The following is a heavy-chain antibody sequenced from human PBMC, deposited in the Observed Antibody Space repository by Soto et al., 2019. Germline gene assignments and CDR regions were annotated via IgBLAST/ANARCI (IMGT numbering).Heavy chain of an antibody. CDR1: VFTFSSYW. V-gene: IGHV3-7*03. J-gene: IGHJ4*02. CDR3: SMGTGHYNYVHVWY. CDR2: IKQDGRET. Sequence: EVQLVESGGGLVQPGGSLRLSCAASVFTFSSYWMSWVCQAPGQALEFVANIKQDGRETYSIDSVKGRFTISTDNADGVRDVQRYSLGAEDRGVYYCSMGTGHYNYVHVWYWGQKTHVSVSS. D-gene: IGHD3-16*01.